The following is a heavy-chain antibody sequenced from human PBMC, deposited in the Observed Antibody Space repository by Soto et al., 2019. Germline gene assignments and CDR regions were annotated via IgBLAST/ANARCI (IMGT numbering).Heavy chain of an antibody. D-gene: IGHD2-15*01. CDR1: GASVSSNSAA. J-gene: IGHJ4*02. CDR3: AREGLTHLVGADRTSFSQSSCEY. CDR2: TYCRSKWYN. Sequence: SQTLSLTCAISGASVSSNSAAWNSIRQSPSRGLEWLGSTYCRSKWYNDYAVSVKSRITINPDTSKNEFSLELNSVTPEDRAVYYCAREGLTHLVGADRTSFSQSSCEYWGKGTLVTV. V-gene: IGHV6-1*01.